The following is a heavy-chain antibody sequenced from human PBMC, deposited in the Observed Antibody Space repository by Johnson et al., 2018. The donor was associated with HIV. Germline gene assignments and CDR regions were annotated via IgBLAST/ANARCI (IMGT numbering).Heavy chain of an antibody. CDR1: GFTFSNYP. CDR3: TTDLELAGLWFGELWDDAFDI. V-gene: IGHV3-30*04. Sequence: QVQLVESGGGLVQPGGSLRLSCAASGFTFSNYPMHWVRQAPGKGLEWVAVISYDGNNKYYVDSVKGRFTISSDNAKNSLYLQMNSLKTEDTAVYYCTTDLELAGLWFGELWDDAFDIWGQGTMVTVSS. J-gene: IGHJ3*02. D-gene: IGHD3-10*01. CDR2: ISYDGNNK.